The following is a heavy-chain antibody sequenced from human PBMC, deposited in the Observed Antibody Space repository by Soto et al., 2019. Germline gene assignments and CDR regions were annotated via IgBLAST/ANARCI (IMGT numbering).Heavy chain of an antibody. D-gene: IGHD3-3*01. J-gene: IGHJ4*02. CDR1: GYTFTVYG. Sequence: ASVKVSCKASGYTFTVYGISWVRQAPGQGLQWMGWITAFNGNTKYAQQFQGRVTMTTDTSTSTAYMELRSLESDDTAVYYCARISQSDFWSGYYYFFDYWGQGTLVTVSS. CDR3: ARISQSDFWSGYYYFFDY. CDR2: ITAFNGNT. V-gene: IGHV1-18*01.